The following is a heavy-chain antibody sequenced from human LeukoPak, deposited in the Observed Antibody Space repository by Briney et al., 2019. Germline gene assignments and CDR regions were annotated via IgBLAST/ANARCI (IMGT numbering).Heavy chain of an antibody. CDR3: ARTLYQLLYRKYNWFDP. CDR2: IYTSGST. D-gene: IGHD2-2*02. CDR1: GGSISSGSYY. Sequence: SQTLSLXCTVSGGSISSGSYYWSWIRQPAGKGLEWIGRIYTSGSTNYNPSLKSRVTISVDTSKNQFSLKLSSVTAADTAVYYCARTLYQLLYRKYNWFDPWGQGTLVTVSS. V-gene: IGHV4-61*02. J-gene: IGHJ5*02.